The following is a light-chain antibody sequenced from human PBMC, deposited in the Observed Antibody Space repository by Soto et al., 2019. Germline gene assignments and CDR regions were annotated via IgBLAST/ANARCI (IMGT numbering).Light chain of an antibody. CDR3: HQCATSPLT. Sequence: EIVLTQSPGTLSLSPGERATLSCRASQPVDNNYLAWYQQKPGQVPRLLIDDASNRATGIPDRFSGTGSGTHFTLPISRLEPEDFAVYYCHQCATSPLTFGGGTKVEIK. J-gene: IGKJ4*01. CDR1: QPVDNNY. CDR2: DAS. V-gene: IGKV3-20*01.